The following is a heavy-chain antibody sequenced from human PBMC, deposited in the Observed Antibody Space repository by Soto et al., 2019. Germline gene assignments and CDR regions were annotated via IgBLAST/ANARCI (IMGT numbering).Heavy chain of an antibody. CDR1: GFPFSSYV. J-gene: IGHJ4*02. CDR3: AKDSNKYSSSLRGRYFDY. CDR2: ISGGGSNT. V-gene: IGHV3-23*01. Sequence: GGSLRLSCAASGFPFSSYVMAWVRQAPGKGLEWVSGISGGGSNTFYADSVKGRFTISRDNSKNTLLLQMNSLGAEDTAVYYCAKDSNKYSSSLRGRYFDYWGQGSGVTVSS. D-gene: IGHD4-4*01.